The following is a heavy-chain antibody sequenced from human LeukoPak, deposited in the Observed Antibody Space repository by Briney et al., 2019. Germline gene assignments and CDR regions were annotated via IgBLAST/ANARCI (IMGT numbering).Heavy chain of an antibody. J-gene: IGHJ4*02. V-gene: IGHV1-46*01. CDR2: INPSGGST. CDR3: ARDFYYDSSGFQWAPSYIDY. Sequence: ASVKVSCKASGYTFTSYYMHWVRQAPGQGLEWMGIINPSGGSTSYAQKFQGRVTMTRDMSTSTVYMELSSLRSEDTAVYYCARDFYYDSSGFQWAPSYIDYWGQGTLVTVSS. D-gene: IGHD3-22*01. CDR1: GYTFTSYY.